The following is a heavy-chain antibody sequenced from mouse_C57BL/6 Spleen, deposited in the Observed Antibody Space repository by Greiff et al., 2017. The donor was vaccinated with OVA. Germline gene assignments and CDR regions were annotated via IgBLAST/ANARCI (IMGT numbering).Heavy chain of an antibody. J-gene: IGHJ2*01. CDR1: GYTFTDYY. V-gene: IGHV1-26*01. Sequence: VQLQQSGPELVKPGASVKISCKASGYTFTDYYMNRVKQSHGKSLEWIGDINPNNGGTSYNQKFKGKATLTVDKSSSTAYMELRSLTSEDSAVYYCARNLPMDYWGQGTTLTVSS. CDR3: ARNLPMDY. CDR2: INPNNGGT.